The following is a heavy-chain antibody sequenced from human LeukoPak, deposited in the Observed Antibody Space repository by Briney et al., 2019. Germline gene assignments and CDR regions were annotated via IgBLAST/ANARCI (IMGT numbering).Heavy chain of an antibody. J-gene: IGHJ6*02. D-gene: IGHD3-10*01. V-gene: IGHV3-23*01. CDR2: ISNTGSDT. CDR3: AKVPYSDYGSGRPSFMDV. Sequence: GRSLRLSCAASGFTFTNYAMSWVRRAPGKGMEWDSTISNTGSDTYYADSVKGRFTISRDNSENTLYLQMNNLRAEDTAIHYCAKVPYSDYGSGRPSFMDVWGQGTTVAVSS. CDR1: GFTFTNYA.